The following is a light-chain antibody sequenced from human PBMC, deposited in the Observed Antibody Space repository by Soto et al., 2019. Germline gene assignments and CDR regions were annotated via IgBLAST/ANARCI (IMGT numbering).Light chain of an antibody. CDR2: HAS. V-gene: IGKV1-12*01. J-gene: IGKJ1*01. CDR3: QQANTFHRT. CDR1: QDISSW. Sequence: DIQMTQSPSSVSASVGDRVTITCRASQDISSWFAWYQQKPGKAPKLLIYHASILESGVPSRFSGSGSGTDFNLTISSLQPEDFWTYYCQQANTFHRTFGQGTKVDIK.